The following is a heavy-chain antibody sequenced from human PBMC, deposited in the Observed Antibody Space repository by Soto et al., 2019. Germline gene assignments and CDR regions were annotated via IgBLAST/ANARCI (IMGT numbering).Heavy chain of an antibody. CDR2: IYYSGST. CDR1: GGSISSSSYY. J-gene: IGHJ6*03. CDR3: ARSGWRDGSTGGGYYYYMDV. V-gene: IGHV4-39*01. D-gene: IGHD2-2*01. Sequence: SETLSLTCTVSGGSISSSSYYWGWIRQPPGKGLEWIGSIYYSGSTYYNPSLKSRVTISVDTSKNQFSLKLSSVTAADTAVYYCARSGWRDGSTGGGYYYYMDVWGKGTTVTVSS.